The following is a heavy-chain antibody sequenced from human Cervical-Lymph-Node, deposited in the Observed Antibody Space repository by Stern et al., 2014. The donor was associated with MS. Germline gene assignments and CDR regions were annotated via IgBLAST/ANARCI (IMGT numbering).Heavy chain of an antibody. CDR1: GGSISSGGYS. Sequence: VQLVESGSGLVKPSQTLSLTCAVSGGSISSGGYSWSWIRQPPGKGLESIGYIYHSGSTYYNPSLKSRVTISVDRSKNQFSLKLSSVTAADTAVYYCARSSTVTPNAFDIWGQGTMVTVSS. D-gene: IGHD4-17*01. J-gene: IGHJ3*02. V-gene: IGHV4-30-2*01. CDR2: IYHSGST. CDR3: ARSSTVTPNAFDI.